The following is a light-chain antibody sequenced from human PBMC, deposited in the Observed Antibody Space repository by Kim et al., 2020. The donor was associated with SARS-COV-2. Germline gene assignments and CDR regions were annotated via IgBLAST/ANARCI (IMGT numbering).Light chain of an antibody. CDR2: GAF. Sequence: SPGESATLSCRASQSVSTSYLAWYQQIPGQAPRLLIYGAFRRATDIPDRFNGSGSGTDFTLTISRLEPEDFAVYYCQQYGSSPPYTFGQGTKLEI. CDR1: QSVSTSY. J-gene: IGKJ2*01. CDR3: QQYGSSPPYT. V-gene: IGKV3-20*01.